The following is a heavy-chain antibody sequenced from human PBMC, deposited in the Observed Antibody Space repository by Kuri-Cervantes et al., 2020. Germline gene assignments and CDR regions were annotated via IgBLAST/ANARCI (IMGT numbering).Heavy chain of an antibody. CDR3: ARPDGYNYYAFDI. D-gene: IGHD5-24*01. V-gene: IGHV4-39*01. CDR1: GGSISSSSYY. CDR2: IYYSGST. Sequence: ESLKISCTVSGGSISSSSYYWGWIRQPPGKGLEWIGSIYYSGSTYYNPSLKSPVTISVDTSKNQFSLKLSSVTAADTAVYYCARPDGYNYYAFDICGQGTMVTVSS. J-gene: IGHJ3*02.